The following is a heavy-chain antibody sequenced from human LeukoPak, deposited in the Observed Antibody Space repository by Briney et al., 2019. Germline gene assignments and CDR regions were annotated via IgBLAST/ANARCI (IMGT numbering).Heavy chain of an antibody. CDR2: IVVGSGNT. CDR3: AAGGPSIQLDRSGWLFDP. CDR1: GFTFTSSA. D-gene: IGHD6-19*01. V-gene: IGHV1-58*02. Sequence: ASVKVSCKASGFTFTSSAMQWVRQARGQRLEWIGWIVVGSGNTNYAQKFQERVTITRDMSTSTAYMELSSLRSEDTAVYYCAAGGPSIQLDRSGWLFDPWGQGTLVTVSS. J-gene: IGHJ5*02.